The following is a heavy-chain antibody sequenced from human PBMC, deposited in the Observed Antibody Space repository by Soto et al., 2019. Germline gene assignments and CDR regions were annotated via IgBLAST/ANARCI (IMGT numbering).Heavy chain of an antibody. D-gene: IGHD2-15*01. CDR1: GGSISSSSYY. CDR2: IYYSGST. Sequence: QLQLQESGPGLVKPSETLSLTCTVSGGSISSSSYYWGWIRQPPGKGLEWIGSIYYSGSTYYNPSLKSRATISVDTSKNQFSLKLSSVTAADTAVYYCARRHCSGGSCYPFDYWGQGTLVTVSS. V-gene: IGHV4-39*01. CDR3: ARRHCSGGSCYPFDY. J-gene: IGHJ4*02.